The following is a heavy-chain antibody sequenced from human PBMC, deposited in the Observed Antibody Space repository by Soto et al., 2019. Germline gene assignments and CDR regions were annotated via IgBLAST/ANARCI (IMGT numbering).Heavy chain of an antibody. Sequence: QVQLVQSGAEVKKPGASVKVSCKASGYTFTSYGISWVRQAPGQGLEWMGWITPYNGNTNYAQKLQGRVTMTTDTSTSTAYMELRSLRSDDAAVYYCAGDRGSYYDSSCLYGVGDYFDSWGQGTLVTVAS. J-gene: IGHJ4*02. V-gene: IGHV1-18*01. CDR3: AGDRGSYYDSSCLYGVGDYFDS. CDR2: ITPYNGNT. D-gene: IGHD3-22*01. CDR1: GYTFTSYG.